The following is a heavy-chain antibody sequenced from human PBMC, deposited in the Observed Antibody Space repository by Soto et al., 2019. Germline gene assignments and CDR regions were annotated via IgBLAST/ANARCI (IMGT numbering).Heavy chain of an antibody. Sequence: EVQLLESGGDLVQPGGSLRLSCAASGFTFSGNAMSWVRQAPGKGLEWVSGISESGGTTYYAVSVMRRFTISRDNSKNTLYLQMNSLRAEDTAVYYCAKSSSGWYNFDYWGQGTLVTVSS. CDR3: AKSSSGWYNFDY. J-gene: IGHJ4*02. D-gene: IGHD6-19*01. V-gene: IGHV3-23*01. CDR2: ISESGGTT. CDR1: GFTFSGNA.